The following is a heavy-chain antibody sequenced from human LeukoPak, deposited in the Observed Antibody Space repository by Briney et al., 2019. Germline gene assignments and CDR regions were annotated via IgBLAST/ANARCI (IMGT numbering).Heavy chain of an antibody. Sequence: GGSLRLSCAASGFTISTKYMCWVRQAPGKGLEWVSVIYSGGRTYYADSVKGRFTISRDNSKNTLYLQMNSLRSEDTAVYYCARERAVAGLFDYWGQGTLVTVSS. CDR2: IYSGGRT. V-gene: IGHV3-66*01. J-gene: IGHJ4*02. CDR1: GFTISTKY. D-gene: IGHD6-19*01. CDR3: ARERAVAGLFDY.